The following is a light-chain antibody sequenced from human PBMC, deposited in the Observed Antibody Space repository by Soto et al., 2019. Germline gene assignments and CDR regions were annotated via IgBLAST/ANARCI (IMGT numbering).Light chain of an antibody. V-gene: IGLV2-14*01. CDR1: SSDVGGYKF. CDR2: EVN. Sequence: QSALTQPASVSGSHGQSITISCTGTSSDVGGYKFVSWYQQHPGNAPTLMIYEVNIRPSGVSNRFSGSKSGNTASLTISGLQAEDEADYYCISYTRSSTWVFGGGTKLTVL. J-gene: IGLJ3*02. CDR3: ISYTRSSTWV.